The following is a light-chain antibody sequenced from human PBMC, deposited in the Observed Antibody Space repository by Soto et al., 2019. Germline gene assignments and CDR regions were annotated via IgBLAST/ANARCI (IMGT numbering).Light chain of an antibody. Sequence: QSVLTQPASVSGSPGQSITISCTGTSSDVGGYNYVSWYQQHPGKAPKLMIYEVSNWPSGVSNRFSGSKSGNTASLTISGLQAEDEADYYCSSYTSSSPPYVFGTGTKVTVL. J-gene: IGLJ1*01. CDR3: SSYTSSSPPYV. CDR1: SSDVGGYNY. CDR2: EVS. V-gene: IGLV2-14*01.